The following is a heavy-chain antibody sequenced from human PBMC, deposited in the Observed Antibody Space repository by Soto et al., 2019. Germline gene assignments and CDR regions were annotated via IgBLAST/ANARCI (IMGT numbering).Heavy chain of an antibody. CDR3: ARGGQWDFLSDY. V-gene: IGHV1-18*01. D-gene: IGHD1-26*01. CDR2: VSAYNGNT. CDR1: GFTFSDSA. J-gene: IGHJ4*02. Sequence: GASVKVSCKVSGFTFSDSAVQWVRQAPGQGLEWMGWVSAYNGNTHYEQKLQGRVTLTTDTSTSTAYMELRSLRSDDTAVYFCARGGQWDFLSDYWGQGTLVTVSS.